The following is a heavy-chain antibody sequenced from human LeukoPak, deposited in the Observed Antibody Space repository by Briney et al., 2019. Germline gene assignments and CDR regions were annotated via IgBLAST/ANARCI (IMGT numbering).Heavy chain of an antibody. Sequence: SETLSLTCTVSGGSISSSSYYWGWIRQPPGKGLEWIGSIYYSGSTYYNPSLKSRATISVDTSKNQFSLKLSSVTAADTAVYYCARGGFYYDSSGYYFDAFDIWGQGTMVTVSS. V-gene: IGHV4-39*07. CDR2: IYYSGST. J-gene: IGHJ3*02. D-gene: IGHD3-22*01. CDR3: ARGGFYYDSSGYYFDAFDI. CDR1: GGSISSSSYY.